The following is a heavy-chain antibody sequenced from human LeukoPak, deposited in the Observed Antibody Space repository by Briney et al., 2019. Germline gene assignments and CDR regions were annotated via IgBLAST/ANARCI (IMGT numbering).Heavy chain of an antibody. Sequence: PSETLSLTCAVYGGSFSGYYWSWIRQPPGKGLEWIGEINHSGSTNYNPSLKSRVTISVDTSKNQFSLKLSSVTAADTAVYYCARHGGYHGDYVRDDAFDIWGQGTMVTVSS. D-gene: IGHD3-16*01. V-gene: IGHV4-34*01. J-gene: IGHJ3*02. CDR2: INHSGST. CDR1: GGSFSGYY. CDR3: ARHGGYHGDYVRDDAFDI.